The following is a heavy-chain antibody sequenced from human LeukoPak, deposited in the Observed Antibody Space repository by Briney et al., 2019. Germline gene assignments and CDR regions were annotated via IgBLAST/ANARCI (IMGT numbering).Heavy chain of an antibody. J-gene: IGHJ4*02. CDR2: INPNSGGT. CDR3: ARDGFMRRVGATRLLFY. V-gene: IGHV1-2*02. D-gene: IGHD1-26*01. CDR1: GYTFTGYY. Sequence: ASVKVSCKASGYTFTGYYMHWVRQAPGQGLEWMGWINPNSGGTNYAQKFQGRVTMTRDTSISTAYMELSRLRSDDTAVYYCARDGFMRRVGATRLLFYWGQGTLVTVSS.